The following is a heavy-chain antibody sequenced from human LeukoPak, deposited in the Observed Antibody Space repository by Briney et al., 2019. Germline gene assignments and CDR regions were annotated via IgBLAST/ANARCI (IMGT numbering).Heavy chain of an antibody. CDR3: ARDRMDYDILTGYYRPYYFDY. CDR2: IYYSGST. V-gene: IGHV4-59*01. J-gene: IGHJ4*02. CDR1: GGSISSYY. D-gene: IGHD3-9*01. Sequence: SEALSLTCTVSGGSISSYYWSWIRQPPGKGLEWIGYIYYSGSTNYNPSLKSRVTISVDTSKNQFSLKLSSVTAADTAVYYCARDRMDYDILTGYYRPYYFDYWGQGTLVTVSS.